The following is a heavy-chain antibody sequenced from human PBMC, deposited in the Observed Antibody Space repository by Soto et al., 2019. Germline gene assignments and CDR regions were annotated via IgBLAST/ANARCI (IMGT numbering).Heavy chain of an antibody. CDR1: GYSFTSYW. CDR2: IYPGDSDT. D-gene: IGHD2-2*01. J-gene: IGHJ6*02. Sequence: GESLKISCKGSGYSFTSYWIGWVRQMPGKGLECMGIIYPGDSDTRYSPSFQGQVTISADKSISTAYLQWSSLKASDTAMYYCARSLYCCISSCYYYYYGMDVWGQGNTVPVSS. CDR3: ARSLYCCISSCYYYYYGMDV. V-gene: IGHV5-51*01.